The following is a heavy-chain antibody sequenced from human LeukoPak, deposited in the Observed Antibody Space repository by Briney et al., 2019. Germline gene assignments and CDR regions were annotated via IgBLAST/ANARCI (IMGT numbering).Heavy chain of an antibody. Sequence: ASVKVSCKASGYTFTGYYMHWVRQAPGQGLEWMGWINPNSGGTNYAQKFQGGVTMTRDTSISTAYMELSRLRSDDTAVYYCARETIFGVVMGFDYWGQGTLVTVSS. CDR1: GYTFTGYY. V-gene: IGHV1-2*02. CDR3: ARETIFGVVMGFDY. D-gene: IGHD3-3*01. CDR2: INPNSGGT. J-gene: IGHJ4*02.